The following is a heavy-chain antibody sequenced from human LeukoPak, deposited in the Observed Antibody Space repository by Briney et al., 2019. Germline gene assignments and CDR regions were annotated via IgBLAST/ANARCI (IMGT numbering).Heavy chain of an antibody. D-gene: IGHD6-13*01. CDR1: GGSISGYY. CDR3: ARGRNLQQQPFDY. J-gene: IGHJ4*02. CDR2: IYYSGRT. V-gene: IGHV4-59*01. Sequence: SETLSLTCTVSGGSISGYYWSWIRQSPGKGLEWIGYIYYSGRTDYNPSLRSRVTISVDTSKNQFSLKLSSVTAADTAVYYCARGRNLQQQPFDYWGQGTLVTVSS.